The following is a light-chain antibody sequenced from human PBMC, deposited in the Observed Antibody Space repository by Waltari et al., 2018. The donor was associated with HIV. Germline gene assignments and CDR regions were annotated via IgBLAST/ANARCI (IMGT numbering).Light chain of an antibody. Sequence: QSALTQPRSVSGSPGPSVTIPCTGTSSDVGDYNYVSWYQQHPGKAPKLMIFDVNKRPSGVPDRFSGSKSGNTASLTISGLQAEDEADYYCCSYADKYTWVFGGGTKLTVL. CDR2: DVN. V-gene: IGLV2-11*01. J-gene: IGLJ3*02. CDR3: CSYADKYTWV. CDR1: SSDVGDYNY.